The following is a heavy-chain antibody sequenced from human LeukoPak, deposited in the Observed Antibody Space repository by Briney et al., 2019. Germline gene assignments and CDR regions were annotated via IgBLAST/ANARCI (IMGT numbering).Heavy chain of an antibody. CDR1: GGSFSDYY. J-gene: IGHJ4*02. Sequence: SETLSLTCAVYGGSFSDYYWSWIRQPPGKGLEWIGEINHSGRTYYNPSLKSRVTISVDTSKNQFSLKLSSVTAADTAVYYCARRGSGWYYFDYWGQGTLVTVSS. D-gene: IGHD6-19*01. CDR2: INHSGRT. CDR3: ARRGSGWYYFDY. V-gene: IGHV4-34*01.